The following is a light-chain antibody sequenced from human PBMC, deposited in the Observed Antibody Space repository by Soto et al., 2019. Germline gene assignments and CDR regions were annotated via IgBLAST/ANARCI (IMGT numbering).Light chain of an antibody. Sequence: EIVMTQSPATLSVSPGERTTLSCRATQSVSGNLAWYQQKPGQAPRLLIYGASTRATGIPARFSGSGSGTAFTLTISSLQSADFAVYYCQQSDNWPPTFGQGTKVEIK. CDR2: GAS. CDR1: QSVSGN. V-gene: IGKV3-15*01. J-gene: IGKJ1*01. CDR3: QQSDNWPPT.